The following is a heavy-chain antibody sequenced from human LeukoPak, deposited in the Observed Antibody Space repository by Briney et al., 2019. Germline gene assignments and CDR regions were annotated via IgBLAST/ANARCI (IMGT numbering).Heavy chain of an antibody. Sequence: PGRSLRLSCAASGFTFSSYGMHWVRQAPGKGLEWVAVIWYDGSNKYYADSVKGRFTISRDNSKNTLYLQMNSLRAEDTAVYYCAKRVGGVNNFDYWGQGTLVTVSS. CDR1: GFTFSSYG. J-gene: IGHJ4*02. D-gene: IGHD3-16*01. CDR3: AKRVGGVNNFDY. V-gene: IGHV3-33*06. CDR2: IWYDGSNK.